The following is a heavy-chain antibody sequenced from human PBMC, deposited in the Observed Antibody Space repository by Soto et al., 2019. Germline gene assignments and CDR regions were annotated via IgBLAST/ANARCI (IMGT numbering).Heavy chain of an antibody. CDR1: GGSVSSGDSY. CDR3: AKENYGGNPFDY. D-gene: IGHD4-17*01. Sequence: QVQLQESGPGLVKPSQPLSLTCTVSGGSVSSGDSYWSWIGQHPGKRLEWIGCIYYSGTTHYNPSLQSRVTISVDTSKNQFSLRLSSVTAADTAVYYCAKENYGGNPFDYWGQGTLVTVSS. J-gene: IGHJ4*02. V-gene: IGHV4-31*03. CDR2: IYYSGTT.